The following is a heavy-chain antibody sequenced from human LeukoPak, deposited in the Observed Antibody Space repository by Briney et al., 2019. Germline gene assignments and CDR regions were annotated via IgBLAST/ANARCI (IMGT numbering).Heavy chain of an antibody. D-gene: IGHD6-19*01. CDR1: GGSISSSNW. Sequence: SETLSLTCAVSGGSISSSNWWSWVRQPPGKGLEWIGEIYHSGSTNYNPSLKGRVTISVDKSKNQFSLKLSSVTAADTAVYYCASGSAVAGTGASDYWGQGTLVTVSS. CDR3: ASGSAVAGTGASDY. V-gene: IGHV4-4*02. CDR2: IYHSGST. J-gene: IGHJ4*02.